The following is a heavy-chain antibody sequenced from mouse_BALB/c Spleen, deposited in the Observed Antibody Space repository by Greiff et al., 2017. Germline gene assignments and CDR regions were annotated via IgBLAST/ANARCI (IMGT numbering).Heavy chain of an antibody. V-gene: IGHV1-14*01. D-gene: IGHD2-1*01. CDR1: GYTFTSYV. CDR2: INPYNDGT. CDR3: AREGIYYGNLRFAD. Sequence: VQLQQSGPELVKPGASVKMSCKASGYTFTSYVMHWVKQKPGQGLEWIGYINPYNDGTKYNEKFKGKATLTSDKSSSTAYMELSSLTSEDSAVYYCAREGIYYGNLRFADWGQGTLVTVSA. J-gene: IGHJ3*01.